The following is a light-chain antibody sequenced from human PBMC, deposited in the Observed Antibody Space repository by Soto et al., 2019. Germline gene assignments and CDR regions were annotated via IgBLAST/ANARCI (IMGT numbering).Light chain of an antibody. V-gene: IGLV2-14*01. Sequence: QSALTQPASVSGSPGQSITIPCTGTTSEVGGYNYVSWYQQHPGKAPKLMIYGVSNRPSGVSNRFSGSKSSDTASLTISGLKAEYERDYYCSSYTSRNTEVFGTGTKLTVL. CDR3: SSYTSRNTEV. CDR2: GVS. CDR1: TSEVGGYNY. J-gene: IGLJ1*01.